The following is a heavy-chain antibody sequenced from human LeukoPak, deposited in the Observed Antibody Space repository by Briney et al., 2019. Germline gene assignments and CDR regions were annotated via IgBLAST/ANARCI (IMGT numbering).Heavy chain of an antibody. D-gene: IGHD3-22*01. J-gene: IGHJ4*02. Sequence: GASVKVSCKASGYTFTSYGISWVRQAPGKGLEWMGWISGYNGNTNYAQKLQGRVTMTTDTSTSTVYMELRSLRSDDTAVYYCARDWYPAYYYDSSGYYYLLDYWGQGTLVTVSS. CDR2: ISGYNGNT. V-gene: IGHV1-18*01. CDR1: GYTFTSYG. CDR3: ARDWYPAYYYDSSGYYYLLDY.